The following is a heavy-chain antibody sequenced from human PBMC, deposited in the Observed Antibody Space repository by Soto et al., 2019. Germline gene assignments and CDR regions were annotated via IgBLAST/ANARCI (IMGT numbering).Heavy chain of an antibody. CDR1: GYTFTSYF. CDR3: ARAGWYCSGGSCYRDY. Sequence: ASVKXSCNASGYTFTSYFISWVRQAPGQGLEWMGWISAYNGNTNYAQKLQGRVTMTTDTSTSTAYMELRSLRSDDTAVYYCARAGWYCSGGSCYRDYWGQGTLVTVSS. J-gene: IGHJ4*02. CDR2: ISAYNGNT. V-gene: IGHV1-18*01. D-gene: IGHD2-15*01.